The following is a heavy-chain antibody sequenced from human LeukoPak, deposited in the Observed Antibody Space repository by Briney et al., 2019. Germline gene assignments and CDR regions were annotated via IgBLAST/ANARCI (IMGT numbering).Heavy chain of an antibody. D-gene: IGHD4/OR15-4a*01. J-gene: IGHJ2*01. CDR2: IAASGRT. V-gene: IGHV3-13*01. CDR3: AREETGAGYRYLDV. Sequence: RGGCPRLSCAASGFTFSSHDMHWVRQAAGQGLEWVSAIAASGRTYYPDSVKGRFTISRENARNSLHLQMNSLRAGDTAVYYCAREETGAGYRYLDVWGRGTLVTVFS. CDR1: GFTFSSHD.